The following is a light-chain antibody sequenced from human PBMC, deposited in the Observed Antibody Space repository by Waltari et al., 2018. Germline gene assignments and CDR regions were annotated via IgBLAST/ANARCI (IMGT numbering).Light chain of an antibody. CDR3: QQYSCPPYP. CDR1: RGVLYSSHNKYY. V-gene: IGKV4-1*01. J-gene: IGKJ2*01. Sequence: EIVMIQSTDYMGASRRERAKINRKSSRGVLYSSHNKYYLAWYQQKPRQPPKLLISRASTRASAVPDRFSGSGSGTDFTLTISSLQAEYVAVYYCQQYSCPPYPFGQGTNLEI. CDR2: RAS.